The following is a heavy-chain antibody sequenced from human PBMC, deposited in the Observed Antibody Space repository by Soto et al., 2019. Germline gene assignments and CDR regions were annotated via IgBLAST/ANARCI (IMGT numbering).Heavy chain of an antibody. Sequence: KPSETLSLTCSVSGASINTGGFYWSWVRQFPGKGLDWIGYGSHTGSRYLNPSLRSRITISLDTPNNQFSLRLTSVTAADTAVYYCARVKVTTESFDSWSQGSLVTVSS. CDR3: ARVKVTTESFDS. J-gene: IGHJ4*02. CDR1: GASINTGGFY. V-gene: IGHV4-31*03. CDR2: GSHTGSR. D-gene: IGHD4-17*01.